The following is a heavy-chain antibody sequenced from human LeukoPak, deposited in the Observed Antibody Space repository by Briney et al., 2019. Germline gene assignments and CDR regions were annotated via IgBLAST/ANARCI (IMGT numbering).Heavy chain of an antibody. D-gene: IGHD3-16*01. CDR2: IYDSGST. CDR1: GGSISSYY. J-gene: IGHJ4*02. Sequence: SETLSLTCTVSGGSISSYYWSWIRQPPGKGLEWIGYIYDSGSTNYNPSLKSRVTISVDTSKNQFSLKLSSVTATDTAVYYCARDRHWTNDWVFDYWGQGTPVTVSS. CDR3: ARDRHWTNDWVFDY. V-gene: IGHV4-59*01.